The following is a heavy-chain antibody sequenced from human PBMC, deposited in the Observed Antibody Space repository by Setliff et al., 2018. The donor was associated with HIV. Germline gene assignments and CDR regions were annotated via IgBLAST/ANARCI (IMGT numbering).Heavy chain of an antibody. CDR1: GDTFSNYA. J-gene: IGHJ4*02. V-gene: IGHV1-69*10. CDR2: FIPILGIA. D-gene: IGHD5-12*01. CDR3: ATLRINRDGSPGKAFDY. Sequence: GASVKVSCKASGDTFSNYAINWVRQAPGQGLEWMGGFIPILGIANSVHKFQGRLTITADKFTSTAYLELSSLRSEDTAVYDCATLRINRDGSPGKAFDYWGQGTLVTVSS.